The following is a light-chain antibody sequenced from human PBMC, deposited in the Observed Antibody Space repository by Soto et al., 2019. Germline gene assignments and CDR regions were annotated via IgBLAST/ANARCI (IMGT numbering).Light chain of an antibody. Sequence: EIALTQSPATLSLSPGERATLSCRASQSVSRYLAWYQQKPGQAPRLLIYDASNRATGIPARFSGSGSGTDFTLTISSLEPEDFAVYYCQQRSNWPPVITFGQGTRLEIK. V-gene: IGKV3-11*01. CDR2: DAS. CDR1: QSVSRY. CDR3: QQRSNWPPVIT. J-gene: IGKJ5*01.